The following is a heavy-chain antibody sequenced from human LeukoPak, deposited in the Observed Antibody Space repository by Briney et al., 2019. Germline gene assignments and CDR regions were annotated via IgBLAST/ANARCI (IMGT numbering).Heavy chain of an antibody. CDR2: INPSAGTT. Sequence: ASVKVSCKASGYTLTSYYIHWVRQAPGQGLEWMGIINPSAGTTTYARKFQGRVTMTRDTSTNTVYMELSSLRSEDTAVYYCARGRLTRDYWGQGTLVTVSS. V-gene: IGHV1-46*01. CDR1: GYTLTSYY. CDR3: ARGRLTRDY. J-gene: IGHJ4*02.